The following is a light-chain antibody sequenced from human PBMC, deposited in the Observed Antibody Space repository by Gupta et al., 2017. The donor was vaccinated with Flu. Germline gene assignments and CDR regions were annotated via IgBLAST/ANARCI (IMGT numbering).Light chain of an antibody. CDR2: WAS. CDR3: QQYYSTPPYT. J-gene: IGKJ2*01. V-gene: IGKV4-1*01. Sequence: KSSRSVLYSSNNKNFLAWYQQKPGQPPKLPIYWASTRESGVPDRFSGSGSGTDFTLTISSLQAEDVAVYYCQQYYSTPPYTFGQGTKLEIK. CDR1: RSVLYSSNNKNF.